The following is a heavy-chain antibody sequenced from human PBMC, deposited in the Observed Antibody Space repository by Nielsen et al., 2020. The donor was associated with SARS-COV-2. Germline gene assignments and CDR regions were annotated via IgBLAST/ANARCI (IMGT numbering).Heavy chain of an antibody. CDR1: GGSISSSSYY. Sequence: GSLRLSCTVSGGSISSSSYYWGWIRQPPGKGLEWIGSIYYSGSTYYNPSLKSRVTISVDTSKNQFSLKLSSVTAADTAVYYCARALRPPYSSGWWGYWGQGTLVTVSS. CDR2: IYYSGST. J-gene: IGHJ4*02. D-gene: IGHD6-19*01. V-gene: IGHV4-39*07. CDR3: ARALRPPYSSGWWGY.